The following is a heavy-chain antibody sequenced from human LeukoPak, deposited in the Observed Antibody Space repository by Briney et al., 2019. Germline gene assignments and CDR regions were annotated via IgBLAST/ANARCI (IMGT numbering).Heavy chain of an antibody. Sequence: ASVKVSCKSYGYTFNIYDINWVRQATGQGPEWMGWMNPNSGNTGYAQKFQGRVNLTRSTSISTAYMELSSLTSDDTDIYYYARAPQEGGDALTGNQTGNWFNPWGQGTLVTVSS. CDR1: GYTFNIYD. CDR3: ARAPQEGGDALTGNQTGNWFNP. CDR2: MNPNSGNT. V-gene: IGHV1-8*01. D-gene: IGHD2-21*01. J-gene: IGHJ5*02.